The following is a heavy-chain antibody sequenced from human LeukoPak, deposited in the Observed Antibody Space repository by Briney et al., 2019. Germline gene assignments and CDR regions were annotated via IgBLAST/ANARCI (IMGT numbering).Heavy chain of an antibody. J-gene: IGHJ4*02. CDR1: GFTFSSYS. CDR3: ARRGSGRSFDY. CDR2: ISSSSSTI. Sequence: PGGSLRLSCAASGFTFSSYSVNWVRRARGKGLGMVSYISSSSSTIYYAGSVKGRFTVSRDNAKNSLYMRMNSLRAEYSAVYYCARRGSGRSFDYWGQGTLVTVSS. D-gene: IGHD6-19*01. V-gene: IGHV3-48*01.